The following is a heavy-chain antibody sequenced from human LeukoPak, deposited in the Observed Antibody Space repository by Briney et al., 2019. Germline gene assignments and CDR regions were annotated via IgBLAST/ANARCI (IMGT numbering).Heavy chain of an antibody. Sequence: PGGSLRLSCAASGFIFSTYAMTWVRQAPGKGLEWVGRIKSKTDGGTTDYAAFVKGRFIISRDHSKNTLYLQMNSLKTEDTAVYFCTTGGYNWNPTALDYWGQGTLVTVSS. CDR3: TTGGYNWNPTALDY. D-gene: IGHD1-20*01. J-gene: IGHJ4*02. V-gene: IGHV3-15*01. CDR1: GFIFSTYA. CDR2: IKSKTDGGTT.